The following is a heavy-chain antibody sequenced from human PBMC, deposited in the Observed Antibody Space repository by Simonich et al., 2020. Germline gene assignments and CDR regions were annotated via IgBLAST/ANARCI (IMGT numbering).Heavy chain of an antibody. CDR1: GFTFSSYA. J-gene: IGHJ3*02. Sequence: QVQLVESGGGVVQPGRSLRLSCAASGFTFSSYAMHSVRQAPGKGLEGVAVISYDGSNKYYADSVKGRFTISRDNSKNTLYLQMNSLRAEDTAVYYCAREGLLLDAFDIWGQGTMVTVSS. CDR2: ISYDGSNK. CDR3: AREGLLLDAFDI. V-gene: IGHV3-30*04. D-gene: IGHD2-15*01.